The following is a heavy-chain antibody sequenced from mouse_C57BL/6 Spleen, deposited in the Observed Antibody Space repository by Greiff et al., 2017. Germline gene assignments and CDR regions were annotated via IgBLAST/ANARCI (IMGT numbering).Heavy chain of an antibody. CDR1: GYTFTSYW. V-gene: IGHV1-55*01. Sequence: QVQLQQPGAELVKPGASVKMSCKASGYTFTSYWITWVKQRPGQGLEWIGDIYPGSGSTNYNEKFKSKATLTVDTSSSTAYLQLSSLTSEDSAVYYCARGMDYYGSSYSYAMDYWGQGTSVTGSS. J-gene: IGHJ4*01. CDR2: IYPGSGST. CDR3: ARGMDYYGSSYSYAMDY. D-gene: IGHD1-1*01.